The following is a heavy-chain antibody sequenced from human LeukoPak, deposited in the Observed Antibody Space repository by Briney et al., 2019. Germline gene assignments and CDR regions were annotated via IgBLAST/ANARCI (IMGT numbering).Heavy chain of an antibody. Sequence: SETLSLTCTVSSGSINTSNYYCGWVRQPPGNALEWIGNILYSRSTYYNPCLKSRVTISVDKSKIQFSLKLSSVTAADTAVYYCARISYSSSSIPDYWGQGTLVTVSS. J-gene: IGHJ4*02. V-gene: IGHV4-39*07. CDR1: SGSINTSNYY. D-gene: IGHD6-6*01. CDR2: ILYSRST. CDR3: ARISYSSSSIPDY.